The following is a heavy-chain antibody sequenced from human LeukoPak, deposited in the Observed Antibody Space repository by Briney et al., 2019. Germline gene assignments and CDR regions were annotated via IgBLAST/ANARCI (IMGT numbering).Heavy chain of an antibody. CDR2: IYTSGST. J-gene: IGHJ5*02. CDR1: GGSISSGGYY. V-gene: IGHV4-61*02. CDR3: ARDAASTVRGNWFDP. D-gene: IGHD4-17*01. Sequence: SQTLSLTCAVSGGSISSGGYYWSWIRQPAGKGLEWIGRIYTSGSTNYNPSLKSRVTMSVDTSKNQFSLKLSSVTAADTAVYYCARDAASTVRGNWFDPWGQGTLVTVSS.